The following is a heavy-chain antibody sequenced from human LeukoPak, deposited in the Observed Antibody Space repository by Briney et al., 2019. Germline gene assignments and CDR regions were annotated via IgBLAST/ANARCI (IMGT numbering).Heavy chain of an antibody. V-gene: IGHV3-33*01. Sequence: PGRSLRLSCAASGFTFSSYGMHWVRQAPGKGLEWVAVIWYDGSNKYYADSVKGRFTISRDNSKNTLYLQMNSLRAEDTAVYYCAREDDYYVGEEQDYYYYYGMDVWGQGTTVTVSS. J-gene: IGHJ6*02. D-gene: IGHD3-10*02. CDR2: IWYDGSNK. CDR3: AREDDYYVGEEQDYYYYYGMDV. CDR1: GFTFSSYG.